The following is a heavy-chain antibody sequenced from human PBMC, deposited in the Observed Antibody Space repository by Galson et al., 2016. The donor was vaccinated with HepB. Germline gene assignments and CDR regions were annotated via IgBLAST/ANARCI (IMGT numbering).Heavy chain of an antibody. Sequence: QSGAEVKKPGESLKISCKGSGFKFNTYWIAWVRQMPGKGLEWMGIIYPGDSYTRYSPSFQGQVTISADKSISTAYLQWSSLKASDTPMYYCAKETNWAFDLWGRGTLVTVSS. V-gene: IGHV5-51*01. CDR2: IYPGDSYT. J-gene: IGHJ2*01. CDR3: AKETNWAFDL. CDR1: GFKFNTYW. D-gene: IGHD7-27*01.